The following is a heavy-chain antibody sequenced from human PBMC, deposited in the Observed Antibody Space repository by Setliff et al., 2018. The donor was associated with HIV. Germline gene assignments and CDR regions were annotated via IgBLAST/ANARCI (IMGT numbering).Heavy chain of an antibody. D-gene: IGHD5-12*01. CDR2: IAKTGST. J-gene: IGHJ5*02. CDR3: ARDFKRYNSPCRFDP. Sequence: KASETLSLTCTVSGVSITNGTFYWNWIRQPAGKGLEWTGRIAKTGSTNYNPSLKSRLTISMDTSKNQFSLKLNSVTAADTAVYYCARDFKRYNSPCRFDPWGPGTLVTVSS. V-gene: IGHV4-61*02. CDR1: GVSITNGTFY.